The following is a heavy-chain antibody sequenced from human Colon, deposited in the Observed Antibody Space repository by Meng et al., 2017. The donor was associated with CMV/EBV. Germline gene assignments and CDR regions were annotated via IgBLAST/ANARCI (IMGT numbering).Heavy chain of an antibody. D-gene: IGHD1-26*01. Sequence: LQGAGPGRVKPAEALSLTCTASGDPISSGSHSWAWFRQPPGKRLEWIGGMYFSGIADYNPSLKSRVTISLHATQKQFSLRLTSVTAADSAVYFCARDLTNKWFYYWGQGTLVTVSS. J-gene: IGHJ4*02. CDR2: MYFSGIA. V-gene: IGHV4-39*07. CDR3: ARDLTNKWFYY. CDR1: GDPISSGSHS.